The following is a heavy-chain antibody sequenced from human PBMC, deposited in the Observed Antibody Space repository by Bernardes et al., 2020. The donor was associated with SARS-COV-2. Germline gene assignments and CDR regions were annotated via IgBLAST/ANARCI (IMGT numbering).Heavy chain of an antibody. Sequence: LSITCTISGGSISSYYWNWIRQPAGKGLEWIGRISSAGSTNYNPSLKSRVTMSVDTSKNQFSLKLKSVTAADTAVYYCARGGYSDSWGQGVLVTVST. CDR1: GGSISSYY. J-gene: IGHJ4*02. V-gene: IGHV4-4*07. CDR3: ARGGYSDS. CDR2: ISSAGST.